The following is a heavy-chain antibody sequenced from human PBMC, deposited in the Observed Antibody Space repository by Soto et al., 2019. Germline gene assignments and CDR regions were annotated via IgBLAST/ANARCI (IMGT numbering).Heavy chain of an antibody. CDR3: ARDLAAVPRAFDY. CDR1: GGSISSYF. V-gene: IGHV4-59*01. D-gene: IGHD6-13*01. CDR2: VYYTGTT. Sequence: SETLSLTCTVTGGSISSYFYIWVRQPPGKGLEWIGSVYYTGTTDYHPSLKSRVTISVDTSKTQFSLNLRSVTAADTAVYYCARDLAAVPRAFDYWGRGTLVTVSS. J-gene: IGHJ4*02.